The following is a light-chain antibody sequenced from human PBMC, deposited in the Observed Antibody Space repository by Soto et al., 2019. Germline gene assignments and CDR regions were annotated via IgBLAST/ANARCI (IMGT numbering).Light chain of an antibody. J-gene: IGKJ1*01. V-gene: IGKV1-5*01. CDR2: HAS. CDR3: QQYYSYSWT. Sequence: DVHIPPSPSTLPATDGVRVTITCRASQSISNWLAWYQQKPGTAPKLLIYHASTLESGVPARFSGSGSGTDFTLTISCLQSEDFATYYCQQYYSYSWTFGHGTKVDIK. CDR1: QSISNW.